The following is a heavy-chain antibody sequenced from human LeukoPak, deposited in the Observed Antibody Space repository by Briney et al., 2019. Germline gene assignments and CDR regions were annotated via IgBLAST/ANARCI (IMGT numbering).Heavy chain of an antibody. Sequence: GGSLRLSCAGSGFSFSSYWMSWVRQAPGKGLERVANIKEDGSEKHYGDSVKGRFTISRDNAKKSLYLQMNSLGSEDTAVYYCAKDAEKDWGQGTLVTVSS. V-gene: IGHV3-7*01. CDR2: IKEDGSEK. CDR1: GFSFSSYW. CDR3: AKDAEKD. J-gene: IGHJ4*02.